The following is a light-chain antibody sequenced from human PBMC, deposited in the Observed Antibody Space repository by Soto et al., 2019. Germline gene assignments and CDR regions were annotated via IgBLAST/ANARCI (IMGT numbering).Light chain of an antibody. V-gene: IGKV3-20*01. Sequence: IGWTQYPDILSLSPGQRVTLSCRASQSVSNDFLAWYQQKPGQAPRLLIYGASTRATDVPDRFSGSGSGTDFTLTISRLEPEDFAVYYCQQYGSSPRPFGQGTRLAI. J-gene: IGKJ5*01. CDR2: GAS. CDR3: QQYGSSPRP. CDR1: QSVSNDF.